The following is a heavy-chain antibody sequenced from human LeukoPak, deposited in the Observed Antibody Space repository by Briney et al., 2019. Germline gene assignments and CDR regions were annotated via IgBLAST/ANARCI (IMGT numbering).Heavy chain of an antibody. V-gene: IGHV4-39*01. CDR3: ARGELVFWSGYHGPYNWFDP. Sequence: SATLSLTCTVSRGSVSSNSYYWGWIRQPPGKGLEWIGSIYYSGSTYYNPSLKSRDTISVDTSKNQFSLKLSSLTAADTAVYYCARGELVFWSGYHGPYNWFDPWGQGTLVTVSS. J-gene: IGHJ5*02. D-gene: IGHD3-3*01. CDR2: IYYSGST. CDR1: RGSVSSNSYY.